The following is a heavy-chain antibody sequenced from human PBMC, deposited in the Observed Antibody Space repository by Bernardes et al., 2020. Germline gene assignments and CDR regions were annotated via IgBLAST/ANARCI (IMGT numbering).Heavy chain of an antibody. J-gene: IGHJ4*02. D-gene: IGHD2-8*02. V-gene: IGHV3-23*01. Sequence: GSLRLSCAASGFTFNSYAMSWVCQAPGKGLEWVSAISGSGDSTYYADSVKGRFTISRDNSKSTLFLQMSSLRADDTAVYYCAKGSGGPTRSLDYWGQGTLVTVSS. CDR2: ISGSGDST. CDR3: AKGSGGPTRSLDY. CDR1: GFTFNSYA.